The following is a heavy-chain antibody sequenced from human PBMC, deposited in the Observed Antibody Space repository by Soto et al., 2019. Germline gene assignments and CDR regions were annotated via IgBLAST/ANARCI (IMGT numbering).Heavy chain of an antibody. V-gene: IGHV4-28*03. J-gene: IGHJ4*02. CDR1: GYSISSSNW. CDR3: ARDKITGLFDY. D-gene: IGHD2-8*02. CDR2: IYYSGST. Sequence: PSETLSLTCAVSGYSISSSNWWGWIRQPPGKGLEWIGYIYYSGSTNYNPSLKSRVTMSVDTSKNQFSLKLTSVTAADTAVYYCARDKITGLFDYWGQGTLVTVSP.